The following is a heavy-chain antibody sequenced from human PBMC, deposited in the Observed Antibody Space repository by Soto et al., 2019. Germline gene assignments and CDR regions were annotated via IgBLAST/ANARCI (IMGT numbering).Heavy chain of an antibody. Sequence: SETLSLTCTVSGGSISSSSYYWGWIRQPPGKGLEWIGSIYYSGSTYYNPSLKSRVTISVDTSKNQFSLKLSSVTAADTAVYYCASSYYYDSSGYYTDSFGYWGQGTLVTVSS. CDR2: IYYSGST. J-gene: IGHJ4*02. CDR3: ASSYYYDSSGYYTDSFGY. CDR1: GGSISSSSYY. D-gene: IGHD3-22*01. V-gene: IGHV4-39*01.